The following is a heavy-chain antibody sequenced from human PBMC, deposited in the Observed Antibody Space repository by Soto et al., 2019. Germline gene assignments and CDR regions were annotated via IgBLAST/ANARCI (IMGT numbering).Heavy chain of an antibody. CDR3: AKGGCSGGSCPMGFDY. V-gene: IGHV3-23*01. CDR1: GFTFSTYA. CDR2: ISGSGGST. Sequence: PGGSLRLSCAASGFTFSTYAMSWVRQAPGKGLEWVSGISGSGGSTDYADSVKGRFTISRDNSKNTLYLQMNSLRADDTAVYYCAKGGCSGGSCPMGFDYWGQGTLVTVSS. D-gene: IGHD2-15*01. J-gene: IGHJ4*02.